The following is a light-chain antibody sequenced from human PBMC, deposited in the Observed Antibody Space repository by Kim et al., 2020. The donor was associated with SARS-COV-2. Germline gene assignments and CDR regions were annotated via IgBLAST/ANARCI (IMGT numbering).Light chain of an antibody. V-gene: IGLV3-1*01. Sequence: SVSAGETASLSWSGGELAGKYSCWYQQKPGQAPVLPIYQDNKRPLGIPEGFAGSGSGNSATLTIRETKAVDEADYYCQAWDSTTAVFGAGTKLTVL. CDR1: ELAGKY. CDR2: QDN. CDR3: QAWDSTTAV. J-gene: IGLJ2*01.